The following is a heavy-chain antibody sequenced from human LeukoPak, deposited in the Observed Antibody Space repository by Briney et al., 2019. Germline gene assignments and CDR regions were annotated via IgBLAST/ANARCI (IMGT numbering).Heavy chain of an antibody. J-gene: IGHJ5*02. CDR3: ARVPGSGSYFVANWFDP. CDR1: GGTFSSYA. CDR2: IIPIFGTA. D-gene: IGHD3-10*01. Sequence: ASVKVSCKASGGTFSSYAISWARQAPGQGLEWMGGIIPIFGTANYAQKFQGRVTITADESTSTAYMELSSLRSEDTAVYYCARVPGSGSYFVANWFDPWGQGTLVTVSS. V-gene: IGHV1-69*13.